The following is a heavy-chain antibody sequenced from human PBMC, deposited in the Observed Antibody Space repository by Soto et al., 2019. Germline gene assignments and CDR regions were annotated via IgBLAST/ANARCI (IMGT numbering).Heavy chain of an antibody. CDR1: GYTFTGYY. CDR3: ARGGYCSSTSCPTDYYYYGMDV. D-gene: IGHD2-2*01. J-gene: IGHJ6*02. Sequence: ASVKVSCKASGYTFTGYYMHWVLQAPGQGLEWMGWIDPNSGGTNYAQKFQGWVTMTRDTSISTAYMGLSRLRSDDTAVYYCARGGYCSSTSCPTDYYYYGMDVWGQGTTVTVSS. V-gene: IGHV1-2*04. CDR2: IDPNSGGT.